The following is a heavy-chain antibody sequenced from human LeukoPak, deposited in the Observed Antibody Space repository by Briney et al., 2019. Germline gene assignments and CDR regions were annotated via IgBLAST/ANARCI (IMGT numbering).Heavy chain of an antibody. Sequence: GGSLRLSCAASGFSISTYWIHWVRQAPGKGLVWVSRINPDGSTTYYADSVKGRITISRDNAKNSLYLQMNSLRAEDTAVYYCARSLWFGELLYKSFGYWGQGTLVTVSS. CDR1: GFSISTYW. D-gene: IGHD3-10*01. CDR2: INPDGSTT. CDR3: ARSLWFGELLYKSFGY. V-gene: IGHV3-74*01. J-gene: IGHJ4*02.